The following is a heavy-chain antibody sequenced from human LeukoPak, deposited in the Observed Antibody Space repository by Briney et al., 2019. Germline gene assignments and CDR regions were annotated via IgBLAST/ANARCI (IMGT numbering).Heavy chain of an antibody. D-gene: IGHD2-8*01. CDR3: AKEILGYCTNGVCYNDF. CDR1: GFTFSSYA. V-gene: IGHV3-23*01. J-gene: IGHJ4*02. Sequence: LGGSLRLSCAASGFTFSSYAMSWVRQAPGKGLEWVSGISRSSERTCYADSVKGRFTISRDDSKNTLYLQMNSLRAEDTAVYYCAKEILGYCTNGVCYNDFWGQGTLVTVSS. CDR2: ISRSSERT.